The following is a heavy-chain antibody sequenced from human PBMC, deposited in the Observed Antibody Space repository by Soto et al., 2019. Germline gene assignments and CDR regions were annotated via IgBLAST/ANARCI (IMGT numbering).Heavy chain of an antibody. CDR1: GFTFSSYA. V-gene: IGHV3-30-3*01. D-gene: IGHD4-4*01. Sequence: QVQLVESGGGVVQPGKSLRLSCAASGFTFSSYAIHWVRQPPGRGLDWVAVISHDGSDESYADSVKGRFTISRDNSQNTLFLQMISLRPEDTAVYYCARDPDYRNTGDYYVMDVWGQGTTVNVSS. CDR3: ARDPDYRNTGDYYVMDV. CDR2: ISHDGSDE. J-gene: IGHJ6*02.